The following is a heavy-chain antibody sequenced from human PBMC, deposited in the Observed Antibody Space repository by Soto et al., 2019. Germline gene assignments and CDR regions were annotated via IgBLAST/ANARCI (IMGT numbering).Heavy chain of an antibody. CDR2: ISYDGSNK. Sequence: GGSLRLFCAAYGFTFSSYSMHWVRQAPGKGLEWVAVISYDGSNKYYADSVKGRFTISRDNSKNTLSLQMNSLRVEDSAVYYCVPRKGDPFTWGPGTLVTVSS. D-gene: IGHD3-16*01. CDR1: GFTFSSYS. V-gene: IGHV3-30*03. CDR3: VPRKGDPFT. J-gene: IGHJ4*02.